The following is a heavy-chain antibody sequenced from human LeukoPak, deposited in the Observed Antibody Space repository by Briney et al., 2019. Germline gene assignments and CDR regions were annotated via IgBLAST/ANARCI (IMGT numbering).Heavy chain of an antibody. CDR3: AKRDSIAAADLYFDY. Sequence: PGGSLRLSCAASGFTFSSYGMHWVRQAPGKGLEWVAFIRYDGSNKYYADSVKGRFTISRDNSKNTLYLQMNSLRAEDTAVYYCAKRDSIAAADLYFDYWGQGTLVIVSS. CDR1: GFTFSSYG. V-gene: IGHV3-30*02. D-gene: IGHD6-13*01. J-gene: IGHJ4*02. CDR2: IRYDGSNK.